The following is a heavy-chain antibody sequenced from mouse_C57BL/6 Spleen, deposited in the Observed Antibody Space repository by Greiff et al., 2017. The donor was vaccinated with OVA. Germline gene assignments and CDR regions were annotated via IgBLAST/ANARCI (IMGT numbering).Heavy chain of an antibody. CDR3: ARLGYPYYFDY. J-gene: IGHJ2*01. CDR2: IDPSDSET. CDR1: GYTFTSYW. V-gene: IGHV1-52*01. Sequence: QVQLQQPGAELVRPGSSVKLSCKASGYTFTSYWMHWVKQRPIQGLEWIGNIDPSDSETHYNQKFKDKATLTVDKSSSTAYMQLSSLTSDDSAVYYCARLGYPYYFDYWGQGTTLTVSS. D-gene: IGHD2-2*01.